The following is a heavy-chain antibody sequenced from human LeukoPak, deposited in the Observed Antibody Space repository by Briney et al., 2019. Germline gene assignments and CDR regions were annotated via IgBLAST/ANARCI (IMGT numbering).Heavy chain of an antibody. Sequence: KLQGRVTMTTDTSTSTAYMELRSLRSDDTAVYYCARDKTERDFDYWGQGTLVTVSS. J-gene: IGHJ4*02. D-gene: IGHD1-14*01. V-gene: IGHV1-18*01. CDR3: ARDKTERDFDY.